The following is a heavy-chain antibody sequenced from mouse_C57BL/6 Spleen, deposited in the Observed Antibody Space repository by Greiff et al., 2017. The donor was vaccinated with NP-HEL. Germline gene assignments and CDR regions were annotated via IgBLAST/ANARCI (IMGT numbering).Heavy chain of an antibody. CDR3: ASLTTVVGFDY. Sequence: EVKLMESGGGLVKPGGSLKLSCAASGFTFSDYGMHWVRQAPEKGLEWVAYISSGSSTIYYADTVKGRFTISRDNAKNTLFLQMTSLRSEDTAMYYCASLTTVVGFDYWGQGTTLTVSS. J-gene: IGHJ2*01. CDR1: GFTFSDYG. D-gene: IGHD1-1*01. CDR2: ISSGSSTI. V-gene: IGHV5-17*01.